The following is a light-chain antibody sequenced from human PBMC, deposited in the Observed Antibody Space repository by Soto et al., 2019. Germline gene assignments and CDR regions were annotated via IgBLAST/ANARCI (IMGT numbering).Light chain of an antibody. Sequence: DIQLTQSPSFLSASVGDRVTITCRASQGISSYLAWYQQKPGKAPKLLIYAASTLQSGVPSRFSGSASGTEFTLTISSLQPEDFATYYCQHLNTYRTFGQGTKVEIK. J-gene: IGKJ1*01. CDR1: QGISSY. CDR2: AAS. V-gene: IGKV1-9*01. CDR3: QHLNTYRT.